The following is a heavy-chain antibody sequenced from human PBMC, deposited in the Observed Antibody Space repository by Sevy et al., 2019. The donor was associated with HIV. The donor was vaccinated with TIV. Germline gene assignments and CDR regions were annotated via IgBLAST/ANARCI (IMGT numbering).Heavy chain of an antibody. CDR2: ISAYNGNT. CDR3: ARDRVGLTSSSSGEGNFQH. V-gene: IGHV1-18*01. J-gene: IGHJ1*01. CDR1: GYTFTSYG. D-gene: IGHD6-6*01. Sequence: ASVKVSCKASGYTFTSYGISWVRQAPGQGLEWMGWISAYNGNTNYAQKLQGRVTMTTDTSTSTAHMELRGLRSDDTAVYYCARDRVGLTSSSSGEGNFQHWGQGTLVTVSS.